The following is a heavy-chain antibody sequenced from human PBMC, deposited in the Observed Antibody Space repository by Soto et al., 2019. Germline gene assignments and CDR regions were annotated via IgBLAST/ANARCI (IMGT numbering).Heavy chain of an antibody. J-gene: IGHJ4*02. D-gene: IGHD6-25*01. CDR3: AVAPRGERLLDFDY. CDR1: AFTASSRY. Sequence: PGGSLRLSCVASAFTASSRYMSWVLQAPGKGLEWVSVLYSGGSTYYADSVRDRFTISRDNSRNTLYLQMSSLRVEDTAIYYCAVAPRGERLLDFDYWGRGTLVTVSS. V-gene: IGHV3-66*01. CDR2: LYSGGST.